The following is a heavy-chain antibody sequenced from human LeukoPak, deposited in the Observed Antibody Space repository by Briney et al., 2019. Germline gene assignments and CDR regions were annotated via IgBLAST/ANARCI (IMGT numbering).Heavy chain of an antibody. D-gene: IGHD6-13*01. V-gene: IGHV3-23*01. CDR2: ISSGGDGT. CDR1: GFTFSSYA. J-gene: IGHJ4*02. Sequence: GGSLILSCSVSGFTFSSYAMSWVRQAPGKGLEWVSAISSGGDGTYYADSVKGRFPISRDNSKNTLYLQMNSLRAEDTAVYYCAKVPGYGSIFDYWGQGALVTVSS. CDR3: AKVPGYGSIFDY.